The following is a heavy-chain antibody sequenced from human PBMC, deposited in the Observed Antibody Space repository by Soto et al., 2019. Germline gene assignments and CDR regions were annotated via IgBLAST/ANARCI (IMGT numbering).Heavy chain of an antibody. D-gene: IGHD5-18*01. CDR1: GGSFSGYY. V-gene: IGHV4-34*01. CDR2: INYSGST. J-gene: IGHJ4*02. Sequence: QVQLQQWGAGLLKPSETLSLTCAVYGGSFSGYYWSWIRQPPGKGLEWIGEINYSGSTNYNPSLKSRVTISVDTSKNQFSLKLSSVTAADTAVYYCASYGYSYEDYFDYWGQGTLVTVSS. CDR3: ASYGYSYEDYFDY.